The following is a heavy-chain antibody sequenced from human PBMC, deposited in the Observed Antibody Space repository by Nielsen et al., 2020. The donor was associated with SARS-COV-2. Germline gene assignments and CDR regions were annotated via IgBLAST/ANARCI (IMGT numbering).Heavy chain of an antibody. Sequence: GGSLRLSCAASGFTFTSYTMNWVRHAPGKGLEWVASITMSGAYMYYADSVRGRFTVSRDNAENSLYLQMNSLRDEDTAVYYCARDQDGGAATSNWYFDLWGRGTLVIVSS. D-gene: IGHD6-25*01. CDR2: ITMSGAYM. CDR3: ARDQDGGAATSNWYFDL. V-gene: IGHV3-21*01. CDR1: GFTFTSYT. J-gene: IGHJ2*01.